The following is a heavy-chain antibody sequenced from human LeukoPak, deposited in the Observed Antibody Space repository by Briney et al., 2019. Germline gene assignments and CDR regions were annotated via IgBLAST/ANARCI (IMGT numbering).Heavy chain of an antibody. CDR2: IYSGGST. CDR1: GFIISSNY. J-gene: IGHJ3*02. CDR3: ARGGSSSWYAFDI. Sequence: GGSLRLSCAASGFIISSNYMSWLPQAPGKGLEGVSVIYSGGSTYYADSVKRRFTISRDNSKNRLSLQMNSLRAEDTAVYYCARGGSSSWYAFDIWGQETMVTVSS. V-gene: IGHV3-53*01. D-gene: IGHD6-13*01.